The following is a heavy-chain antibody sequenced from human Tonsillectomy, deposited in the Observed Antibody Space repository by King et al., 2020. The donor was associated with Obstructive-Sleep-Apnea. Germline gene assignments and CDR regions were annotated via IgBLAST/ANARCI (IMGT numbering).Heavy chain of an antibody. Sequence: INWFRQAPGRGLDWMGWISPYNGNTNFAQKFHGMLTLTTDKSTSKAYLDLRSLGSDDTAVYYCARGTYFDSSGSPDYWGQGTRVLVS. V-gene: IGHV1-18*01. D-gene: IGHD3-22*01. CDR3: ARGTYFDSSGSPDY. CDR2: ISPYNGNT. J-gene: IGHJ4*02.